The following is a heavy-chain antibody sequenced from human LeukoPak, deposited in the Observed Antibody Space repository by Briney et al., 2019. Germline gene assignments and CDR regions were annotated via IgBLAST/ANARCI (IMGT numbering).Heavy chain of an antibody. V-gene: IGHV3-20*04. CDR2: INWNGGST. Sequence: RPGGSLRLSCAASGFTFDDYGMSWVRQAPGKGLEWVSGINWNGGSTGYADSVKGRFTISRDNAKNSLYLQMNSLRAEDTALYYCARVSPKFKGYYFDYWGQGTLVTVSS. J-gene: IGHJ4*02. CDR1: GFTFDDYG. D-gene: IGHD2/OR15-2a*01. CDR3: ARVSPKFKGYYFDY.